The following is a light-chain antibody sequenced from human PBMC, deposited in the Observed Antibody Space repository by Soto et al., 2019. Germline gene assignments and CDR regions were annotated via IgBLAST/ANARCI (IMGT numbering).Light chain of an antibody. V-gene: IGLV2-14*01. Sequence: RPPSVCGSPGPAIAISFTGTSGDVGVYDYVSWYQQYPGKTPQLLIYEVNRPSGVSDRFSGSKSGNTASLTISDLQDEDEADYYCSSYTSSRSWVFGGGTK. CDR3: SSYTSSRSWV. CDR1: SGDVGVYDY. J-gene: IGLJ3*02. CDR2: EV.